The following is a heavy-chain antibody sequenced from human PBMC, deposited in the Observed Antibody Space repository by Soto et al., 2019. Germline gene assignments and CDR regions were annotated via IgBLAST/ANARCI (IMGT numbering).Heavy chain of an antibody. V-gene: IGHV4-59*01. J-gene: IGHJ5*02. CDR3: ARVAADIASWLDP. CDR2: IYYSGST. Sequence: PSETLSLTCTVSGGSISNYYWSWIRQPPGKGLEWIACIYYSGSTNYNPSLKSRVTISVDTPKNQLSLKLNSVTAADTAVYYCARVAADIASWLDPWGQGTLVTVSS. D-gene: IGHD5-12*01. CDR1: GGSISNYY.